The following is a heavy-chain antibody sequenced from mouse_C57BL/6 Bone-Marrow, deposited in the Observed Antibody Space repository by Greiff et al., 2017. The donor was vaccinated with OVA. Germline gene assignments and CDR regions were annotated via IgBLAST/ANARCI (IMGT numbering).Heavy chain of an antibody. D-gene: IGHD2-4*01. J-gene: IGHJ4*01. CDR2: IHPSGGST. CDR3: ARHMITSPDYAMDY. CDR1: GYTFTSSW. Sequence: QVQLQQPGPELVKPGASVKFSCKASGYTFTSSWMHWVKQRPGQGLEWIGMIHPSGGSTNYNEKFKSKATLTVDKSSSTAYMQLSSLTSEDSAVYYCARHMITSPDYAMDYWGQGTSVTVSS. V-gene: IGHV1-64*01.